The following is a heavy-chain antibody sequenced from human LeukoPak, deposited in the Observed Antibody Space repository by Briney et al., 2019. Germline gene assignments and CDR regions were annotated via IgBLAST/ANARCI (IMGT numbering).Heavy chain of an antibody. Sequence: PGGALRVSCAASVFTFSRYNMNWVRQAPGKGLEWVSSISSGSSYIYYADSVKGRFTISRDNAKNSLYLQMNSLRAEDTAVYYCAREILGGFNPGAYWGQGTLVTVSS. V-gene: IGHV3-21*06. J-gene: IGHJ4*02. CDR1: VFTFSRYN. CDR3: AREILGGFNPGAY. D-gene: IGHD1-14*01. CDR2: ISSGSSYI.